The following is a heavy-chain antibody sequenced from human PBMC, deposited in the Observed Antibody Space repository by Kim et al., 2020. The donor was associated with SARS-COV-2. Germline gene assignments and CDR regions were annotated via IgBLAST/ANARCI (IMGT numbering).Heavy chain of an antibody. Sequence: ASVKVSCKASGYTFTSYAMNWVRQAPGQGLEWMGWINTNTGNPTYAQGFTGRFVFSLDTSVSTAYLQISSLKAEDTAVYYCARRNLERPDIIYYYYGMDVWGQGTTVTVSS. CDR2: INTNTGNP. CDR3: ARRNLERPDIIYYYYGMDV. J-gene: IGHJ6*02. CDR1: GYTFTSYA. V-gene: IGHV7-4-1*02. D-gene: IGHD1-1*01.